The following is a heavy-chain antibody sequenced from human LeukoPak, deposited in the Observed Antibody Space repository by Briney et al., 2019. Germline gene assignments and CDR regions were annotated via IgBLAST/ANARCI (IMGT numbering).Heavy chain of an antibody. CDR3: ARAGYDFWSGYPTQYYYYYMDV. V-gene: IGHV1-8*03. J-gene: IGHJ6*03. Sequence: ASVKVSCKASGYTFTSYDINWVRQATGQGLEWMGWMNPNSGNTGYAQKFQGRVTITRNTSISTAYMELSSLRSEDTAVYYCARAGYDFWSGYPTQYYYYYMDVWGKGTTVTVSS. CDR1: GYTFTSYD. CDR2: MNPNSGNT. D-gene: IGHD3-3*01.